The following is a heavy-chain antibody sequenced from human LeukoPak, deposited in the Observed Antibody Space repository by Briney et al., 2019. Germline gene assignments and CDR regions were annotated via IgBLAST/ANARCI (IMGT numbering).Heavy chain of an antibody. V-gene: IGHV1-18*01. J-gene: IGHJ6*03. CDR3: ARDSISGWDVYYYYMDV. CDR1: GYTFTSYG. D-gene: IGHD6-19*01. Sequence: ASVKVSCKASGYTFTSYGISWVRQAPGQGLEWMGWISAYNGNTNYAQKLQGRVTMTTDTSTSTAYMELRSLRSDDTAVYYCARDSISGWDVYYYYMDVWGKGTTVTVSS. CDR2: ISAYNGNT.